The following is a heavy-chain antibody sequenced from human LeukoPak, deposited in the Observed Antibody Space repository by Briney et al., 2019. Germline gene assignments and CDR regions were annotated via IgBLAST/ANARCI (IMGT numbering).Heavy chain of an antibody. V-gene: IGHV4-39*07. CDR1: GGSISSSSYY. D-gene: IGHD3-22*01. CDR2: IYYSGST. CDR3: AREGYYYDSSAISCWFDP. Sequence: PSETLSLTCTVSGGSISSSSYYWGWIRQPPGKGLEWIGSIYYSGSTYYNPSLKSRVTISVDTSKNQFSLKLSSVTAADTAMYYCAREGYYYDSSAISCWFDPWGQGTLVTVSS. J-gene: IGHJ5*02.